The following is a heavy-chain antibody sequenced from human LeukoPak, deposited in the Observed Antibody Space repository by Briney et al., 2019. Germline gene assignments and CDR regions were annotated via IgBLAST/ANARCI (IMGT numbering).Heavy chain of an antibody. CDR1: GFIFSNYA. Sequence: GGSLRLSCAVSGFIFSNYAMHWVRQAPGMGLEGVAVISYDGINKYYADSVKGRFTISRDNSRNTLYLQMNSLRPDDSAVYYCASSSLHCSAGSCPFLADEYWGQGTLATVSS. CDR2: ISYDGINK. CDR3: ASSSLHCSAGSCPFLADEY. D-gene: IGHD2-15*01. V-gene: IGHV3-30*04. J-gene: IGHJ4*02.